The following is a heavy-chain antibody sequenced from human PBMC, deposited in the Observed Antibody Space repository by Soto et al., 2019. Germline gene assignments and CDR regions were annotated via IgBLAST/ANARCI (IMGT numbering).Heavy chain of an antibody. CDR3: ARWSCSSTSCSPFDY. V-gene: IGHV1-18*01. CDR2: ISGYNGDT. Sequence: QVQLVQSGTEVKKPGASVKVSCKASGYTFINYGISWVRQAPGQGLEWMGWISGYNGDTNYIQKFQGRVTMTTDTPTTTVYMELRSLRSDDTAMYYCARWSCSSTSCSPFDYWGQGTLVTVSS. D-gene: IGHD2-2*01. CDR1: GYTFINYG. J-gene: IGHJ4*02.